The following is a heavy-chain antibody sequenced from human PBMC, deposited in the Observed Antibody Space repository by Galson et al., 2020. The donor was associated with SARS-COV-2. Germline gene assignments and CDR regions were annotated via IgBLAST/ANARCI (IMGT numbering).Heavy chain of an antibody. CDR1: GFTFSSYA. J-gene: IGHJ4*02. D-gene: IGHD3-10*01. CDR3: ARDQRYYGSGSSRGFDF. V-gene: IGHV3-30-3*01. Sequence: GGSLRLSCAVSGFTFSSYAMHWVRQAPDKGLEWVAVMSYDGSNKYYADSVKGRFTISRDNSKNTLNLQMSSLRAEDTAVYYCARDQRYYGSGSSRGFDFWDQGTLVTVSS. CDR2: MSYDGSNK.